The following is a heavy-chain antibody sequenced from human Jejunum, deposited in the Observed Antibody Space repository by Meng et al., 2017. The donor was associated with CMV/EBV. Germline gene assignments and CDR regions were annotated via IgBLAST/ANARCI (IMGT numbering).Heavy chain of an antibody. V-gene: IGHV3-21*01. J-gene: IGHJ6*02. D-gene: IGHD6-19*01. Sequence: WVRQAPGKGLEWVSSIRGVGSYIYHPDSSFTYYADSVTGRFTIFRDNAKNSLYLQMDSLGAEDTAVYYCARDGAYRSSQDGLDVWGQGTTVTVSS. CDR2: IRGVGSYI. CDR3: ARDGAYRSSQDGLDV.